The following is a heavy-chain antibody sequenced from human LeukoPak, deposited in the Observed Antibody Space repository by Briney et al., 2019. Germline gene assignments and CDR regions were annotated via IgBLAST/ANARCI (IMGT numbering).Heavy chain of an antibody. Sequence: GESLKISCKGSGYSFTSYWISWVRQMPGKGVEWMGTIDPSDSYTNYSPSSQGHVSISADKSISTAFLQWHSLKASDSAMYYCATGASKVTTDFANYWGHGTQVAVSS. CDR1: GYSFTSYW. J-gene: IGHJ4*01. CDR3: ATGASKVTTDFANY. D-gene: IGHD4-17*01. CDR2: IDPSDSYT. V-gene: IGHV5-10-1*01.